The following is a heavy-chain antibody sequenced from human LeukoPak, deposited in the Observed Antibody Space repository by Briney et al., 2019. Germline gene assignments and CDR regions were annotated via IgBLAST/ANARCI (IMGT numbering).Heavy chain of an antibody. CDR1: GFGFSNYW. CDR3: ARGDGYNDAEYLQH. Sequence: GGSLRLSCAASGFGFSNYWMSWVRQAPGKGLEWVANMNEDGSEKNYVDSVKGRFTISRDNSKKTLYLQMNSLRVEDTAVYYCARGDGYNDAEYLQHWGQGTLVTVS. V-gene: IGHV3-7*01. D-gene: IGHD5-24*01. CDR2: MNEDGSEK. J-gene: IGHJ1*01.